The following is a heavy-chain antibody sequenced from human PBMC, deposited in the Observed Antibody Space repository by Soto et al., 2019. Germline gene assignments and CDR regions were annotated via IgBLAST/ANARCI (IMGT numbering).Heavy chain of an antibody. Sequence: PSETLSLTCTVFGGSVSNGNYYWSWIRQPPGKGLELIGYIYYSGSTNYHPSLKSRVSISLDTSQNQFSLRLTSVTAADTAVYFCARSLRNDLFDYWGQGALVTVSS. CDR2: IYYSGST. CDR1: GGSVSNGNYY. D-gene: IGHD3-16*01. V-gene: IGHV4-61*01. J-gene: IGHJ4*02. CDR3: ARSLRNDLFDY.